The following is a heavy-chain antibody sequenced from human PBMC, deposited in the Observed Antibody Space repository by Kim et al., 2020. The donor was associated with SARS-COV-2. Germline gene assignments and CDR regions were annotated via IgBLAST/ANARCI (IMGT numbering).Heavy chain of an antibody. CDR2: ISSSGITI. CDR3: SRSVTTRLNWFDP. CDR1: GFTFSDYY. Sequence: GGSLRLSCAVSGFTFSDYYMSWIRQAPGKGLEWVSYISSSGITIYYADSVKGRFTISRDNAKNSLYLQMNSLRAEDTAVYYCSRSVTTRLNWFDPWGQGTLVTVSS. J-gene: IGHJ5*02. V-gene: IGHV3-11*01. D-gene: IGHD4-4*01.